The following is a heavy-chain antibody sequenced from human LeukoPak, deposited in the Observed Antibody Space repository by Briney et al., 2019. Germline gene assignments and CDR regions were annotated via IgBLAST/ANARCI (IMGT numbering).Heavy chain of an antibody. J-gene: IGHJ4*02. Sequence: GASVKVSCKASGYTFTGYYMHWVRQAPGQGLEWMGIINPSGGSTSYAQKFQGRVTMTRDTSTSTVYMELSSLRSEDTAVYYCATRRYSYGPLDYWGQGTLVTVSS. CDR2: INPSGGST. V-gene: IGHV1-46*01. CDR1: GYTFTGYY. CDR3: ATRRYSYGPLDY. D-gene: IGHD5-18*01.